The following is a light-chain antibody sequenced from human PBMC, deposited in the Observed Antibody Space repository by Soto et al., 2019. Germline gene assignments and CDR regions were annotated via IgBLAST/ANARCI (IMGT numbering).Light chain of an antibody. J-gene: IGKJ1*01. Sequence: DIQMTQPPSSLSASVGDRVTINCRASQSISSYLNWYQQKPGKAPKLLIYAASSLQSGVPSRFSGSGSGTDFTLTISSLQPEDFATYYCQQSYSTPWTFGQGTKVDI. CDR3: QQSYSTPWT. V-gene: IGKV1-39*01. CDR1: QSISSY. CDR2: AAS.